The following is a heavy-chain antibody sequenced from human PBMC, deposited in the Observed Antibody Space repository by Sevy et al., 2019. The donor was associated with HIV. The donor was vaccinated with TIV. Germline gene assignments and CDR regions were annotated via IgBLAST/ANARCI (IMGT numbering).Heavy chain of an antibody. Sequence: QSQTLSLTCAISGDSVSSIRTSWNWIRQSPSRGLEWLGRTYYGTKWYNDYATSVKSRITINTDTSKNQGSLQLNSVTPEDTAVYYCAQRTNDVFYYGMDVWGQGTTVTVSS. J-gene: IGHJ6*02. V-gene: IGHV6-1*01. CDR2: TYYGTKWYN. CDR3: AQRTNDVFYYGMDV. CDR1: GDSVSSIRTS.